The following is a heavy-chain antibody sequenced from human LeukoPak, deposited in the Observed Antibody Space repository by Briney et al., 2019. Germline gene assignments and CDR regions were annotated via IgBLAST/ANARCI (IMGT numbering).Heavy chain of an antibody. J-gene: IGHJ4*02. Sequence: GGSLRLSCAASGFTFNNNDMTWVRQAPGKGLEWVSTIDDGGVNTYYADSVKGRFTISRDNAKNSLYLQMNSLRAEDTAVYFCARGGSTWYYKGFDYWGQGTLVTVSS. V-gene: IGHV3-23*01. CDR1: GFTFNNND. D-gene: IGHD6-13*01. CDR3: ARGGSTWYYKGFDY. CDR2: IDDGGVNT.